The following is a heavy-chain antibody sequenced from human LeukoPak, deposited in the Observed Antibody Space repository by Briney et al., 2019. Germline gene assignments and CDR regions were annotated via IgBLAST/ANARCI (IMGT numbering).Heavy chain of an antibody. V-gene: IGHV3-7*01. Sequence: PGGSLRLSCAASGFTFTSYWMSWVRQAPGKGLEWVANIKQDGSEKYCVDSVKGRFTISRDNAKNTLYLQMNSLRAEDTAVYYCARTTTYYDILTGYYSSGYFDYWGQGTLVTVSS. CDR3: ARTTTYYDILTGYYSSGYFDY. CDR1: GFTFTSYW. CDR2: IKQDGSEK. J-gene: IGHJ4*02. D-gene: IGHD3-9*01.